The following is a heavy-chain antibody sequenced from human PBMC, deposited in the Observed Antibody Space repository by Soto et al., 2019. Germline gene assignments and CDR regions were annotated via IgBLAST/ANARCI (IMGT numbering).Heavy chain of an antibody. D-gene: IGHD5-12*01. V-gene: IGHV4-39*07. Sequence: PSETLSLTCTVSGGSISSGGYYWTWIRQPPGTGLEWIGEINHSGSTNYNPSLKSRVTISVDTSKNQFSLKLTSVTAADTAVYYCARHPVRGQDYSGYSVKQYYFDYWGQGTLVTVSS. CDR1: GGSISSGGYY. CDR3: ARHPVRGQDYSGYSVKQYYFDY. J-gene: IGHJ4*02. CDR2: INHSGST.